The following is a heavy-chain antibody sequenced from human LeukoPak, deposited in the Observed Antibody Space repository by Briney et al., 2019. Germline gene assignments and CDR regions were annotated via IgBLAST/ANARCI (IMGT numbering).Heavy chain of an antibody. CDR3: AKDSRWPAPIDY. J-gene: IGHJ4*02. CDR1: GFTFSSYA. CDR2: ISGSGVTT. D-gene: IGHD2-15*01. V-gene: IGHV3-23*01. Sequence: PGGSLRLSCAASGFTFSSYAMSWVRQAPGKGLEWVSAISGSGVTTYYADSVKGRFTISRDNYENTLYLQMNSLRAEDTAVYCCAKDSRWPAPIDYWGQGTLVTVSS.